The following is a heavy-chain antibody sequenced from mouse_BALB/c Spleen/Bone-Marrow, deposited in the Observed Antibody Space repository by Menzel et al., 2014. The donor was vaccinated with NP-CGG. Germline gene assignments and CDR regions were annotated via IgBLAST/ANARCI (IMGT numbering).Heavy chain of an antibody. V-gene: IGHV1S41*01. CDR1: GYTFTNYW. J-gene: IGHJ4*01. Sequence: DLVKPGASVKLSCKASGYTFTNYWINWIKQRPGQGLEWIGRIAPGSGSTYYNEMFKGKATLTVDTSSSTAYIQLSSLSSEDSAVYFCARGIYYGNYVYAKDYWGRGTSVTVSS. CDR3: ARGIYYGNYVYAKDY. D-gene: IGHD2-1*01. CDR2: IAPGSGST.